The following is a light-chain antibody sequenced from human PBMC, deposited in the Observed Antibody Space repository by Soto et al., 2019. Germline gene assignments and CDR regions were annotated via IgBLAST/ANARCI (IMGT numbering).Light chain of an antibody. CDR2: RAS. CDR1: QSINSN. V-gene: IGKV3-15*01. CDR3: QQYNNWPRAT. Sequence: EIVMTQSPATLSLSPGERATLSCRASQSINSNLAWYQQKPGQAPRLFIFRASSRATGVPARFSGSGSETEFNLTISRLQAEDFAVYYCQQYNNWPRATFGGGTRVETK. J-gene: IGKJ4*01.